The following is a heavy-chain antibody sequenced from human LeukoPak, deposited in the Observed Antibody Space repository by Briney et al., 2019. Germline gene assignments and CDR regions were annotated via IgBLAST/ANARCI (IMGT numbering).Heavy chain of an antibody. CDR3: APRGDIEHSYGYGKWFDP. CDR1: GGSFSCYY. V-gene: IGHV4-34*01. CDR2: INHSGSN. D-gene: IGHD5-18*01. J-gene: IGHJ5*02. Sequence: SETLSLTCAVYGGSFSCYYWSWIRQPPGKGLEWIGEINHSGSNNYNASLKSRVTISVDTSKNQFSLRLSSVTAADTAMYYCAPRGDIEHSYGYGKWFDPWGQGTRVTVSS.